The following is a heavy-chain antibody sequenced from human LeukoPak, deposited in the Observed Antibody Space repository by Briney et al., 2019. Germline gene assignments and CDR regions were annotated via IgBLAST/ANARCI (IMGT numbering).Heavy chain of an antibody. D-gene: IGHD3-3*01. J-gene: IGHJ4*02. Sequence: AGGSLRLSCAASGFPFSRYWMSWVPQPPGKGLEWVGNIKQDGCEKYHVDSLKGRFTNSRDNAKNSLYLQMNSLRAEDMAEYYCAREPYDFWSGYRFDYWGQGTRVTVSS. CDR2: IKQDGCEK. CDR3: AREPYDFWSGYRFDY. V-gene: IGHV3-7*01. CDR1: GFPFSRYW.